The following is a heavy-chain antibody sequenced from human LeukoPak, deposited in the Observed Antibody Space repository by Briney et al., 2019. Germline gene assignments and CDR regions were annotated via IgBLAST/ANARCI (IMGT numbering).Heavy chain of an antibody. V-gene: IGHV4-4*07. Sequence: SETLSLTCTVSGGSISSYYWSWIRQPAGKGLEWIGRIYTSESTNYNPSLKSRVTMSVDKSKNQFSLKLTSVTAADTAVYYCARGRGDYFDSSGYFFDYWSQGTLVTVSS. D-gene: IGHD3-22*01. J-gene: IGHJ4*02. CDR2: IYTSEST. CDR3: ARGRGDYFDSSGYFFDY. CDR1: GGSISSYY.